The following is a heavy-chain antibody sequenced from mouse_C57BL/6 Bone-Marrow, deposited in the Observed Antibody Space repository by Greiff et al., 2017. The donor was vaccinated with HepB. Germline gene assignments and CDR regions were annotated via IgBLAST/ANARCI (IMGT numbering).Heavy chain of an antibody. Sequence: VKVVESGAELVKPGASVKISCKASGYTFTDYYINWVKQRPGQGLEWIGKIGPGSGSTYYNEKFKGKATLTADKSSSTAYMQLSSLTSEDSAVYFCARDPYYYGSIYYFDYWGQGTTLTVSS. D-gene: IGHD1-1*01. CDR3: ARDPYYYGSIYYFDY. V-gene: IGHV1-77*01. CDR1: GYTFTDYY. CDR2: IGPGSGST. J-gene: IGHJ2*01.